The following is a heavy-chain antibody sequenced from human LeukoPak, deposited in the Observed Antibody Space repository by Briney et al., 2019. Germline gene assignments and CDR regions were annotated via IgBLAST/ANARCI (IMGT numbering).Heavy chain of an antibody. CDR1: GYTFTGYY. Sequence: ASVNVSCKASGYTFTGYYMHWVRQAPGQGLEWMGWINPNSGGTNYAQKFQGRVTMTRDTSISTAYMELSRLRSDDTAVYYCARVRGYCSSTSCYSRYWFDPWGQGTLVTVSS. D-gene: IGHD2-2*01. V-gene: IGHV1-2*02. CDR3: ARVRGYCSSTSCYSRYWFDP. J-gene: IGHJ5*02. CDR2: INPNSGGT.